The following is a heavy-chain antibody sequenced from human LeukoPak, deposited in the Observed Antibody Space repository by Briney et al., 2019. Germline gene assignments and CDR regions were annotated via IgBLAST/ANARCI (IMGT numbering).Heavy chain of an antibody. V-gene: IGHV4-39*07. J-gene: IGHJ5*02. CDR1: GGSISSSSYY. CDR2: IYYSGST. CDR3: ARGANNWFDP. Sequence: SETLSLTCTVSGGSISSSSYYWGWIRQPPGKGLEWIGSIYYSGSTYYNPSLKSRVTISVDTSKNQFSLKLSSVTAADTAVYYCARGANNWFDPWGQGTLVTVSS.